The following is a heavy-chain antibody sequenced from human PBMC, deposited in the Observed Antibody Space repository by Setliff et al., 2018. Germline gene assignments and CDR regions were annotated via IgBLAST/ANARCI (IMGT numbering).Heavy chain of an antibody. CDR1: GFTFNNYA. Sequence: GGSLRLSCAASGFTFNNYAMSWVRQAPGKGLEWVLSISASGGSTYYADSVKGRFTISRDNSKNTLYLQMSSLRAEDTAVYYCARDPDTSSKVDVWGRGTLVTVSS. J-gene: IGHJ2*01. V-gene: IGHV3-23*01. CDR2: ISASGGST. D-gene: IGHD5-18*01. CDR3: ARDPDTSSKVDV.